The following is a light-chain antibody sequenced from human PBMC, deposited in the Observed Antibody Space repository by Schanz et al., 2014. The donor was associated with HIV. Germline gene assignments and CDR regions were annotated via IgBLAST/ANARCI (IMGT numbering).Light chain of an antibody. V-gene: IGKV1-9*01. CDR3: QQLNNFFT. CDR1: QGISSS. Sequence: IQLTQSPSSLSASVGDRVTITCRASQGISSSLAWYQQKPGKAPKLLIYGASTLQSGVPSRFSGSGSGTEFTLTISSLQPEDFATYYCQQLNNFFTFGGGTKVEMK. CDR2: GAS. J-gene: IGKJ4*01.